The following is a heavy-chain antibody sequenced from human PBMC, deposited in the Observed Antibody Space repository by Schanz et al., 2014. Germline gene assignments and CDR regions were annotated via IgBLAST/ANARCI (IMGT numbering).Heavy chain of an antibody. CDR1: GASISGSSDY. D-gene: IGHD4-4*01. Sequence: QLQLQESGPGLVKPSETLSLTCTVSGASISGSSDYWGWIRQSPGKGLEWIGNIYYTGTTYYNPSLKSRVPISVNTSKNKVSLKLPSVTAADTAVFYCARRDNYLSAFDIWGQGTMVTVSS. CDR2: IYYTGTT. CDR3: ARRDNYLSAFDI. V-gene: IGHV4-39*01. J-gene: IGHJ3*02.